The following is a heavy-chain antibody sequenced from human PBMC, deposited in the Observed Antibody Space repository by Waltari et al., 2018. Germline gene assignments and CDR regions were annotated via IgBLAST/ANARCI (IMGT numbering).Heavy chain of an antibody. CDR2: IKKDGGEK. D-gene: IGHD6-19*01. CDR1: GFTFSTYW. Sequence: EVQLVESGGGLVQPGGSLRLSCGASGFTFSTYWLTWVRQAPGKGLEWVANIKKDGGEKNYVDSVKGRFTISRDNAKNSLYLQMNSLRTEDTAVYHCTTGGPYTSGTYWGQGTLVTVSS. CDR3: TTGGPYTSGTY. J-gene: IGHJ4*02. V-gene: IGHV3-7*03.